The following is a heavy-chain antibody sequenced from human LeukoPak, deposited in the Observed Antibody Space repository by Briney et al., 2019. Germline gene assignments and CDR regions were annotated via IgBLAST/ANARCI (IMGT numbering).Heavy chain of an antibody. CDR3: ARAPQYVNGWPWVHDS. J-gene: IGHJ4*02. Sequence: ASVKVSCKASGYTFTSYYMHWVRQAPGQGLEWMGIINPSGGSTSYAQKFQGRVTMTRDTSTSTVYMELRSLRSDDTAVYYCARAPQYVNGWPWVHDSWGQGTLVIVSS. CDR2: INPSGGST. CDR1: GYTFTSYY. V-gene: IGHV1-46*01. D-gene: IGHD6-19*01.